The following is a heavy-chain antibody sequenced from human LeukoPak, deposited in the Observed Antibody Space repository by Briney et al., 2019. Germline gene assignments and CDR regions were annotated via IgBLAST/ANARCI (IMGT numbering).Heavy chain of an antibody. Sequence: PGGSLRLSCAASGFTVSSYSMNWVRQVPGKGLEWVSHISSSGSMIWYGESVKGRFTISRDSAKNSLHLQMNSLRAEDTAVYYYARDPESNWGWDLDYWGQGTLVTVSS. J-gene: IGHJ4*02. CDR3: ARDPESNWGWDLDY. CDR1: GFTVSSYS. V-gene: IGHV3-48*01. D-gene: IGHD7-27*01. CDR2: ISSSGSMI.